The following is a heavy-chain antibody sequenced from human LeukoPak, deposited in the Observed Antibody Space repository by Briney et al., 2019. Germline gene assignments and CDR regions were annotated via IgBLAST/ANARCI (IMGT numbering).Heavy chain of an antibody. D-gene: IGHD2-2*01. Sequence: ASVKVSCKASGYTFTSYYMHWVRQAPGQGLEWMGIINPSGGSTSYAQKFQDRVTMTRDTSTSTVYMELSSLRSEDTAVYYCARDNIVVVPAAPGYGMDVWGQGTTVTVSS. CDR3: ARDNIVVVPAAPGYGMDV. CDR2: INPSGGST. J-gene: IGHJ6*02. V-gene: IGHV1-46*01. CDR1: GYTFTSYY.